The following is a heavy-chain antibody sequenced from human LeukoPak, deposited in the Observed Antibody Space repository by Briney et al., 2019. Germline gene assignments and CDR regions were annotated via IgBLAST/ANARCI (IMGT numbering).Heavy chain of an antibody. CDR3: ARDSSGSGSYYIGTFDY. D-gene: IGHD3-10*01. Sequence: GGSLRLSCAASGFTFSSYSMNWVRQAPGKGLEWVSYISSSGSTIYYADSVKGRFTISRDNAKNSLYLQMNSLRAEDTAVYYCARDSSGSGSYYIGTFDYWGQGTLVTVSS. J-gene: IGHJ4*02. CDR1: GFTFSSYS. V-gene: IGHV3-48*04. CDR2: ISSSGSTI.